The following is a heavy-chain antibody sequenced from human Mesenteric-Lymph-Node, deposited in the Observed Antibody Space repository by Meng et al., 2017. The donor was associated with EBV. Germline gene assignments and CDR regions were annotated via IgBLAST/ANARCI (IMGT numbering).Heavy chain of an antibody. CDR2: ISSGGIT. D-gene: IGHD3-16*01. Sequence: EVQLVGSGGTLIQRGGSLRLSCAASGFSVSTNYLTWVRQSPGKGLEWVSLISSGGITFYADSVKGRFTVSRDDSKNTVYLQMNSLRGEDTALYYCATMEMGAYQYWGPGTLVTVSS. V-gene: IGHV3-53*01. J-gene: IGHJ4*02. CDR1: GFSVSTNY. CDR3: ATMEMGAYQY.